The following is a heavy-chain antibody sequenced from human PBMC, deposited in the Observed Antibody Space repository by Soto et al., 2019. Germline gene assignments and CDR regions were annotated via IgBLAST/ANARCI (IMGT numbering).Heavy chain of an antibody. Sequence: SVKVSCKASGFTFTSSAVQWVRQARGQRLEWIGWIVVGSGNTNYAQKFQERVTITRDMSTSTAYMELSSLRSEDTAVYYCAAARYNWNDRRVDEAFDIWGQGTIVTVSS. CDR2: IVVGSGNT. D-gene: IGHD1-1*01. CDR1: GFTFTSSA. V-gene: IGHV1-58*01. CDR3: AAARYNWNDRRVDEAFDI. J-gene: IGHJ3*02.